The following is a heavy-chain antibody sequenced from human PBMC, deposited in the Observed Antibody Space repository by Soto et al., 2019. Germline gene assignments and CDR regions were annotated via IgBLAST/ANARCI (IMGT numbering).Heavy chain of an antibody. D-gene: IGHD3-10*01. CDR1: GYTFTSYA. CDR3: AREWFGELLDYSLLYYYYYGMDV. CDR2: INAGNGNT. J-gene: IGHJ6*02. Sequence: ASVKVSCKASGYTFTSYAMHWVRQAPGQRLEWMGWINAGNGNTKYSQKFQGRVTITRDTSASTAYMEPSSLRSEDTAVYYCAREWFGELLDYSLLYYYYYGMDVWGQGTTVTVSS. V-gene: IGHV1-3*01.